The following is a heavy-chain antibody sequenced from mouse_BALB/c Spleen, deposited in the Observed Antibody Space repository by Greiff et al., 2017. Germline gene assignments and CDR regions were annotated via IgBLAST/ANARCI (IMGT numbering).Heavy chain of an antibody. D-gene: IGHD1-1*01. Sequence: DVMLVESGGGLVQPGGSRKLSCAASGFTFSDYGMAWVRQAPGKGPEWVAFISNLAYSIYYADTVTGRFTISRENAKNTLYLEMSSLRSEDTAMYYCARDRDYYGSSYWYFDVWGAGTTVTVSS. CDR3: ARDRDYYGSSYWYFDV. J-gene: IGHJ1*01. CDR1: GFTFSDYG. V-gene: IGHV5-15*02. CDR2: ISNLAYSI.